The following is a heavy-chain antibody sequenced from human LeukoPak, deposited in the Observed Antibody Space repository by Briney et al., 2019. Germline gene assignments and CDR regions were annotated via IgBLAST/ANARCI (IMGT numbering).Heavy chain of an antibody. CDR1: GGSISSYY. D-gene: IGHD4-17*01. CDR2: IYYSGST. Sequence: SETLSLTCTVSGGSISSYYWSWIRQPPGKGLEWIGYIYYSGSTNYNPSPKSRVTISVDTSKNQFSLKLSSVTAADTAVYYCARGTVTTFDYWGQGTLVTVSS. J-gene: IGHJ4*02. CDR3: ARGTVTTFDY. V-gene: IGHV4-59*01.